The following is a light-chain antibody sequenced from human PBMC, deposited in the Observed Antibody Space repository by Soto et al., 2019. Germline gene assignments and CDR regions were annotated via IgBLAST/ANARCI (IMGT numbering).Light chain of an antibody. CDR3: PPSKSPPPPPPLV. J-gene: IGLJ1*01. V-gene: IGLV2-14*01. CDR2: EVS. Sequence: QSALTQPASVSGSPGQSITISCTGTSSDIGSYNFVSWYQHHPGKAPKLLIYEVSYRPSGISDRFSGSKSANTASLTISGLRAGDEAVYFCPPSKSPPPPPPLVFGSGTKLTVL. CDR1: SSDIGSYNF.